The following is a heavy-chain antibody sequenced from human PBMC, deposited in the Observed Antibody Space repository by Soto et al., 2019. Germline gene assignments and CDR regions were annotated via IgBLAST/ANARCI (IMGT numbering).Heavy chain of an antibody. Sequence: EVQLLESGGGLVQPGGSLRLSCVASGFMFSSYGMSWVRQAPGKGLEWVSAISGSGDRSYYADSVKGRFTISRDNSKNTLHLQMNSLRAEDTAVYYCAKGVYGDYVSDYWGQGTLVTVS. D-gene: IGHD4-17*01. J-gene: IGHJ4*02. CDR2: ISGSGDRS. CDR3: AKGVYGDYVSDY. CDR1: GFMFSSYG. V-gene: IGHV3-23*01.